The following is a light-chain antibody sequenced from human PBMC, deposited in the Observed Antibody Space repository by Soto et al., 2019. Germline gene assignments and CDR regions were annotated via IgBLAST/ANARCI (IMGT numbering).Light chain of an antibody. V-gene: IGKV3-20*01. J-gene: IGKJ1*01. Sequence: EIVLTQSPDTLSLSPGERATLSCRASKSFSRSYLAWYQQKPGQAHRLLIYGAYSRATGIQDRFSGSGSGTDFTLTISRLEPEDFGVYYCKQYGSSSRTFGQGTKVDNK. CDR2: GAY. CDR1: KSFSRSY. CDR3: KQYGSSSRT.